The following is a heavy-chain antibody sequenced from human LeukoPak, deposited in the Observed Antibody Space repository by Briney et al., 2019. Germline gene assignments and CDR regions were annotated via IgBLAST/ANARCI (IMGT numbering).Heavy chain of an antibody. CDR2: ISGSGGST. Sequence: PGGSLRLSCAASGFTFSSYGMSWVRQAPGKGLEWVSAISGSGGSTYYADSVKGRFTISRDNSKNTLYLQMNSLRAEDTAVYYCAKDRVMYYYDSSGYYAKEDYFDYWGQGTLVTVSS. V-gene: IGHV3-23*01. J-gene: IGHJ4*02. CDR3: AKDRVMYYYDSSGYYAKEDYFDY. D-gene: IGHD3-22*01. CDR1: GFTFSSYG.